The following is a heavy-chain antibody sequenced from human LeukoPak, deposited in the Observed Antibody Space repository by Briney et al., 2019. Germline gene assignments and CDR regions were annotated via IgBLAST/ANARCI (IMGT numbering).Heavy chain of an antibody. CDR2: INHSGST. D-gene: IGHD6-6*01. CDR3: ARGALVARPSEDAFDI. J-gene: IGHJ3*02. CDR1: GGSFSGYY. Sequence: KPSETLSLTCAVYGGSFSGYYWSWIRQPPGKGLEWIGEINHSGSTNYNPSLKSRVTISVDTSKNQFSLKLSSVTAADTAVYYCARGALVARPSEDAFDIWGQGTMVTVSS. V-gene: IGHV4-34*01.